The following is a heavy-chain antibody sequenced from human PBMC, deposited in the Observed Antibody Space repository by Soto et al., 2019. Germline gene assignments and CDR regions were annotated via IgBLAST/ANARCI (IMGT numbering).Heavy chain of an antibody. D-gene: IGHD7-27*01. CDR1: GFTFINYA. J-gene: IGHJ2*01. Sequence: EVQVLESGGGLVQPGGSLRLSCAGSGFTFINYAMNWVRQAPGKGLEWVSSISGGGDAAFFPDSVRGRFTISRDNSKNTVTLRMNSLGVDDTAVYYCARKILGSTTRPNYWYFDLWGRGTVVTVSS. V-gene: IGHV3-23*01. CDR3: ARKILGSTTRPNYWYFDL. CDR2: ISGGGDAA.